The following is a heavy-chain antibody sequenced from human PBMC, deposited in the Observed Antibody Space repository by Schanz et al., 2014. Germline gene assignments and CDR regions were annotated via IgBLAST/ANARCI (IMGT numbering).Heavy chain of an antibody. J-gene: IGHJ3*01. V-gene: IGHV3-53*01. CDR2: IYINAGST. D-gene: IGHD5-12*01. CDR1: GFTVSSNY. Sequence: EVQLVESGGGLIQPGESLRLSCAVSGFTVSSNYMSWVRQAPGRGLEWVSTIYINAGSTRYADSVKGRFIISRDSSKNTLFLQMNSLRPEDTAVYFCARDEGRDGYNLAFDVWGQGTLVTVSS. CDR3: ARDEGRDGYNLAFDV.